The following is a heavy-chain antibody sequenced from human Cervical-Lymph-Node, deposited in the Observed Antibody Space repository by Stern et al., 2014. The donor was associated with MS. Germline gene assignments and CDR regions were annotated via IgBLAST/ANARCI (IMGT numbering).Heavy chain of an antibody. J-gene: IGHJ5*02. D-gene: IGHD1-14*01. CDR2: FDPEDGKT. V-gene: IGHV1-24*01. CDR1: GYTLTELA. CDR3: VTFTGDP. Sequence: VQLVESGAEVKKPGASVKVSCKVSGYTLTELAMQWVRPAPGKGLEWMGGFDPEDGKTVYAQKFQGRITMTEDTSTDTAYMELSRLASEDTAVYYCVTFTGDPWGQGTLVTVSS.